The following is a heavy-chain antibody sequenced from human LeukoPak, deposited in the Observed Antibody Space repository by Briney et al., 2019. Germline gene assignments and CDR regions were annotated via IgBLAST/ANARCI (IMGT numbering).Heavy chain of an antibody. J-gene: IGHJ5*02. CDR3: ARGFPYGDYLGR. Sequence: KPGGSLRLSCAASGLTFSIYSMNWVRQAPGKGLEWVSSISSSSSYIYYADSVKGRFTISRDNAKNSLYLQMNSLRAEDTAVYYCARGFPYGDYLGRWGQGTLVTVSS. V-gene: IGHV3-21*01. D-gene: IGHD4-17*01. CDR2: ISSSSSYI. CDR1: GLTFSIYS.